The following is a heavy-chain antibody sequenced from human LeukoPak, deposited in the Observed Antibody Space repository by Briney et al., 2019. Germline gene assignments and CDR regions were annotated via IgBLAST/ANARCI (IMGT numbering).Heavy chain of an antibody. V-gene: IGHV3-30*02. CDR2: IRYDGSNK. J-gene: IGHJ4*02. CDR3: AKDRRPNPYSSRWLDY. CDR1: GFTFSSYG. D-gene: IGHD6-13*01. Sequence: GGSLRLSCAASGFTFSSYGMRWVRQAPGKGLEWVAFIRYDGSNKYYADSVKGRFTISRDNSKNTLYLQMNRLRSEYTAVYYCAKDRRPNPYSSRWLDYWGQGTLVTVSS.